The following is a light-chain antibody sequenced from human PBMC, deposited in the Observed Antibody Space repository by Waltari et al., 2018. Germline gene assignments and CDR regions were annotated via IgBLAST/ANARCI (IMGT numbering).Light chain of an antibody. V-gene: IGKV1-5*03. CDR2: KAS. CDR1: QSISSW. CDR3: QQYNSYSVYT. J-gene: IGKJ2*01. Sequence: DIQMTQSPSTLSASVGDRVTITCRASQSISSWLAWYQQKPGKAPKLLIYKASSLESGVPSRFSGSGSGTEFTFTISSLQPDDFATYYCQQYNSYSVYTFGQGTKLEIK.